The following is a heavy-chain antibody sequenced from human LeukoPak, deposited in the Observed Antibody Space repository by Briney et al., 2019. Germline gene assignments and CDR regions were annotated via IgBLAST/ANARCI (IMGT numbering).Heavy chain of an antibody. V-gene: IGHV3-23*01. CDR1: GFTFNTYD. CDR3: ANGNRCTSPNCLGYYYFYMDV. CDR2: FSGSGGTT. D-gene: IGHD2-8*01. Sequence: GGSLRLSCAASGFTFNTYDMHWIRQAPGRGLEWVSGFSGSGGTTYYADSVKGRFTISRDNSKNTLYLQMNSLRAEDTAVYYCANGNRCTSPNCLGYYYFYMDVWGKGTTVTVSS. J-gene: IGHJ6*03.